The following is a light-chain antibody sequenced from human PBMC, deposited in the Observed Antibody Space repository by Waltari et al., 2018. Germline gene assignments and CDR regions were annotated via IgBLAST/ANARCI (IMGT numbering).Light chain of an antibody. CDR3: QQYNSHLLT. CDR2: KAT. J-gene: IGKJ4*01. Sequence: DIQMTQSPSTLSASVGDRVTITCRASQSISSWLAWFQKKPGKDPKLLIYKATTLESGVPSRFIGSGSGTEFTLTITSLQPDDFATYYCQQYNSHLLTFGGGTKVEIK. V-gene: IGKV1-5*03. CDR1: QSISSW.